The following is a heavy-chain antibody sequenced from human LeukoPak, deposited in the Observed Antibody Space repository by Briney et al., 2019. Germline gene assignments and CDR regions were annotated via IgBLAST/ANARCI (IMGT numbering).Heavy chain of an antibody. Sequence: ASVKVSCKASGYTFTGYYMHWVRQAPGQGLEWMGGINPNSGGTNYAQKFQGRVSMTRDTSISTAYMELSRLRSDDTAVYYCARGGGSGRYGSYFDYWGQGTLVTVSS. CDR2: INPNSGGT. D-gene: IGHD1-26*01. CDR1: GYTFTGYY. CDR3: ARGGGSGRYGSYFDY. V-gene: IGHV1-2*02. J-gene: IGHJ4*02.